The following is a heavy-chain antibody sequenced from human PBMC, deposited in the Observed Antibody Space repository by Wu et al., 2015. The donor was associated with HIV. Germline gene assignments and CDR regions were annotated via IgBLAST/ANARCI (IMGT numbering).Heavy chain of an antibody. Sequence: QVLLVQSGSEMKKPGASVKVSCKTSGYTFTDYYIHWVRQAPGQGLEWMGWINCNSAGTFYAQKFQGRVIMTRDTSNNTVYMELSSLRSEDTAVYYCVSFSPVYSGSYSWDVWGQGTTVTVAS. J-gene: IGHJ6*02. V-gene: IGHV1-2*02. CDR3: VSFSPVYSGSYSWDV. CDR1: GYTFTDYY. CDR2: INCNSAGT. D-gene: IGHD3-10*01.